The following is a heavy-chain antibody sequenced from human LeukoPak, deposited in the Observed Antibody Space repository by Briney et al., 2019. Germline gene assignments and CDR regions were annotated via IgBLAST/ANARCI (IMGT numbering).Heavy chain of an antibody. CDR3: ARARWSREDYYYYMDV. CDR1: GGSISSYY. Sequence: SETLSLTCTVSGGSISSYYWSWIRQPAGKGLEWIGRIYTSGSTNYNPSLKSRVTMSVDTSKNQFSLKLSSVTAADTAVYYCARARWSREDYYYYMDVWGKGTTVTISS. CDR2: IYTSGST. J-gene: IGHJ6*03. V-gene: IGHV4-4*07. D-gene: IGHD3-10*01.